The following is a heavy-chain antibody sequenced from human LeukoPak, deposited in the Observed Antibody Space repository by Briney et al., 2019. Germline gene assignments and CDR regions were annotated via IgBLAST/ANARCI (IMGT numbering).Heavy chain of an antibody. CDR1: GFTLSSYT. V-gene: IGHV3-21*01. CDR3: VRDRDYYDSSNYYLHSTFDY. D-gene: IGHD3-22*01. J-gene: IGHJ4*02. CDR2: ISRSSSYI. Sequence: GGSLRLSCAASGFTLSSYTMTWVRQAPGKGLEWVSSISRSSSYIYYVDSVKGRFTISRDNAKKSLFLQMNSLRAEDTAVYYCVRDRDYYDSSNYYLHSTFDYWGQGTLVTVSS.